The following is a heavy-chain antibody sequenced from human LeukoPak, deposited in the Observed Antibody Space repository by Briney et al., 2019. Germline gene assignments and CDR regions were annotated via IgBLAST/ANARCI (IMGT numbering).Heavy chain of an antibody. CDR3: ARARGENDVFDI. D-gene: IGHD2-21*01. V-gene: IGHV1-18*04. Sequence: ASVKVSCKASGYTFTGYYMHWVRQAPGQGLEWMGWISAYNGNTNYAQKLQGRVTMTTDTSTSTAYMELRSLRSDDTAVYFCARARGENDVFDIWGQGTTVTVSS. CDR2: ISAYNGNT. J-gene: IGHJ3*02. CDR1: GYTFTGYY.